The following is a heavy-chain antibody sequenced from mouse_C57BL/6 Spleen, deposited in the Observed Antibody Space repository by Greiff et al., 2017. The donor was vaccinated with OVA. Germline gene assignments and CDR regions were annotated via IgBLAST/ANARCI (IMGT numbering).Heavy chain of an antibody. CDR2: INPSNGGT. CDR3: ARSRGYDYEYYYAMDY. D-gene: IGHD2-4*01. Sequence: QVQLQQPGTELVKPRASVKLSCKASGYTFTSYWMHWVKQRPGQGLEWIGNINPSNGGTNYNEKFKSKATLTVDKSSSTAYMQLSSLTSEDSAVYYSARSRGYDYEYYYAMDYWGQGTSVTVSS. CDR1: GYTFTSYW. J-gene: IGHJ4*01. V-gene: IGHV1-53*01.